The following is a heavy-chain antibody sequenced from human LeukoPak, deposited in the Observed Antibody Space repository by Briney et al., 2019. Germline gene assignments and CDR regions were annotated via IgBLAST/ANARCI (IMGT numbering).Heavy chain of an antibody. CDR2: IDEDGKTI. D-gene: IGHD3-3*01. CDR1: GFTFNSYW. J-gene: IGHJ5*02. CDR3: VSDLCGGDDQ. V-gene: IGHV3-74*01. Sequence: PGGSLRRSCAASGFTFNSYWMHWVRQAPGQGLVWVSRIDEDGKTIDYADSVKGRFTISRDNAKDTLYLQMSSLRDEDTADYYCVSDLCGGDDQWGRGTLVTLSS.